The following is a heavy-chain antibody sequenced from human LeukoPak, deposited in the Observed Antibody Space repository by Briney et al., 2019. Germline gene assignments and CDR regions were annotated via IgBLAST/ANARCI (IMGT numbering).Heavy chain of an antibody. D-gene: IGHD6-13*01. CDR1: GGSISTSSYY. V-gene: IGHV4-39*01. J-gene: IGHJ4*02. Sequence: PSETLSLTCTVSGGSISTSSYYWGWIRQPPGKGLEWIGTIYYSGSTSYNPSLRSRVTISVDTSENQFSLKLSSVTAADTAVYYCARPANAGSLFDYWGPGTLVAVSS. CDR3: ARPANAGSLFDY. CDR2: IYYSGST.